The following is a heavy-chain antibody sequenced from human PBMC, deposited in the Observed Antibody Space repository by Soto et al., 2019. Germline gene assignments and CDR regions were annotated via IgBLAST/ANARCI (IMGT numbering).Heavy chain of an antibody. CDR2: ISGSGGST. V-gene: IGHV3-23*01. CDR3: AKERNFDWLLSNPWSPGLFDY. CDR1: GFTFSSYA. Sequence: QPGGSLRLSCAASGFTFSSYAMSWVRQAPGKGLEWVSAISGSGGSTYYADSVKGRFTISRDNSKNTLYLQMNSLRAEDTAVYYCAKERNFDWLLSNPWSPGLFDYWGQGTLVTVSS. D-gene: IGHD3-9*01. J-gene: IGHJ4*02.